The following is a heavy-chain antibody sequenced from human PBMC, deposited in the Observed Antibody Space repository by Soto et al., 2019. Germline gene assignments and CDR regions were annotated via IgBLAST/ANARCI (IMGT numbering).Heavy chain of an antibody. V-gene: IGHV4-61*01. CDR1: GGSISSSSYY. Sequence: SETLSLTCTVSGGSISSSSYYWSWIRQPPGKGLEWIGYIYYSGSTNYNPSLKSRVTISVDTSKNQFSLKLSSVTAADTAVYHCARGDSSGRYDCWFDPWGQGTLVTVSS. D-gene: IGHD6-19*01. CDR3: ARGDSSGRYDCWFDP. J-gene: IGHJ5*02. CDR2: IYYSGST.